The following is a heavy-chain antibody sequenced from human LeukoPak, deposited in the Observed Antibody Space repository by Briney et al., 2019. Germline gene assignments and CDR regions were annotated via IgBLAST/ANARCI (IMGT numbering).Heavy chain of an antibody. CDR2: ISGSGGST. D-gene: IGHD3-22*01. CDR3: AKDRHYYDSSGYYGSFSTPSSLDY. J-gene: IGHJ4*02. CDR1: GFTFSSYW. Sequence: GGSLRLSCAASGFTFSSYWMHWVRQAPGKGLEWVSAISGSGGSTYYADSVKGRFTISRDNSKNTLYLQMNSLRAEDTAVYYCAKDRHYYDSSGYYGSFSTPSSLDYWGQGTLVTVSS. V-gene: IGHV3-23*01.